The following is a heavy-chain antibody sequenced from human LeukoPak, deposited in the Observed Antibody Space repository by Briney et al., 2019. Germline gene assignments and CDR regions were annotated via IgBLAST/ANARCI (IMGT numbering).Heavy chain of an antibody. Sequence: ASVKVSCKVSGYTLTELSMHWVRQAPGKGLEWMAGFDPEDGETIYAQKFQGRVTMTEDTSTDTAYMELSSLRSEDTAVYYCARGRGYGSGSYSEKPFDYWGQGTLVTVSS. J-gene: IGHJ4*02. CDR1: GYTLTELS. CDR2: FDPEDGET. CDR3: ARGRGYGSGSYSEKPFDY. V-gene: IGHV1-24*01. D-gene: IGHD3-10*01.